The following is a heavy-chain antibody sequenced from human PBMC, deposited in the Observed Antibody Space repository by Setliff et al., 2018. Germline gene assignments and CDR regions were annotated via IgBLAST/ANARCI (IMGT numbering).Heavy chain of an antibody. J-gene: IGHJ3*02. D-gene: IGHD2-2*01. CDR1: GFGFTTYG. Sequence: ASVKVSCKTSGFGFTTYGIAWVRQAPGQGLEWMGWISPYNGYIIYAHKFQGRVTMTTDTSTGTADMELRNLRSDDTAVYYCTRDTNIVVVPPHRTAFDIWGQGTMVTVSS. CDR3: TRDTNIVVVPPHRTAFDI. CDR2: ISPYNGYI. V-gene: IGHV1-18*01.